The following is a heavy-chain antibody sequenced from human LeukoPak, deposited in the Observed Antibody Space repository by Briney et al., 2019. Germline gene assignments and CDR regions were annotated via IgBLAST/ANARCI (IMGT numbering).Heavy chain of an antibody. D-gene: IGHD1-14*01. CDR3: AATSIIFNWFDP. J-gene: IGHJ5*02. Sequence: SVRVSCKASGGSFGDFAIIWVRQAPGHGLEWMGRSVPMSDTKDYAQKFQGRVTFTTDESTTTAHMELSNLSPEDTAVYYCAATSIIFNWFDPWGQGTLVTVSS. CDR1: GGSFGDFA. CDR2: SVPMSDTK. V-gene: IGHV1-69*05.